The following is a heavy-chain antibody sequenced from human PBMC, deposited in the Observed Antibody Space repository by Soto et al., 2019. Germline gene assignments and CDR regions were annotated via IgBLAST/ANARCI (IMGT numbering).Heavy chain of an antibody. V-gene: IGHV4-38-2*01. J-gene: IGHJ4*02. CDR2: IYHSGST. CDR1: GYSISSGYY. CDR3: ARADHAYYFDY. Sequence: SETLSLTCAVSGYSISSGYYWGWIRQPPGERLEWVATIYHSGSTYYNPSLKNRVTISVDTSKNQFSLKLSFVTAADTAVYYCARADHAYYFDYWGQGALVTVSS.